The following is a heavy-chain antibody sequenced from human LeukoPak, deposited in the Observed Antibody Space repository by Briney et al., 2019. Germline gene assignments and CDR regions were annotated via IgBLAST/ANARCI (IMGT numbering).Heavy chain of an antibody. J-gene: IGHJ4*02. CDR1: GITVSNYA. Sequence: GGSLRLSCVVSGITVSNYAMTWVRQAPGKGLEWVSGISERGVTNYADSVKGRFTISRDKSMNTVYLQMNSLRAEDTAVYYCAKTGEGWYPDYWGQGTLVTVSS. CDR3: AKTGEGWYPDY. D-gene: IGHD6-19*01. V-gene: IGHV3-23*01. CDR2: ISERGVT.